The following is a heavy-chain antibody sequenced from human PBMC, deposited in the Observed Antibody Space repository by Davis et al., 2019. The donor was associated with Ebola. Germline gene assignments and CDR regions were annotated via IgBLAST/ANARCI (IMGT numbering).Heavy chain of an antibody. V-gene: IGHV3-23*01. CDR3: AKSSRNCSGGSCYGY. Sequence: GESLKISCAASGFTFSSYAVSWVRQAPGKGLEWVSAISTSGGSTYYADSVKGRFTISRDNSKNTLYLQMNSLRAEDTAVYYCAKSSRNCSGGSCYGYWGQGTLVTVSS. CDR2: ISTSGGST. CDR1: GFTFSSYA. D-gene: IGHD2-15*01. J-gene: IGHJ4*02.